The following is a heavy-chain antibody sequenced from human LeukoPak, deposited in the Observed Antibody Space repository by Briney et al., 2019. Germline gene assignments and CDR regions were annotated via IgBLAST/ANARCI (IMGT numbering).Heavy chain of an antibody. CDR3: ATQSYGLFAY. CDR2: INQEGGDK. D-gene: IGHD4-17*01. J-gene: IGHJ4*02. V-gene: IGHV3-7*01. CDR1: GFTFSRYW. Sequence: PGGSLRLSCAASGFTFSRYWMSWVRQAPGKGLEWVANINQEGGDKYYVDSVKGRFTISRDNAKNSLYLQMNSLRPDDTAVYYCATQSYGLFAYWGQGTLVTVSS.